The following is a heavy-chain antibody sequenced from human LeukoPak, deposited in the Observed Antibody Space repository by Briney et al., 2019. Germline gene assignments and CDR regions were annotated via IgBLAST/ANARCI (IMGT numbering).Heavy chain of an antibody. Sequence: ASVKLSCKASGYLFCNYVMNWVRQAPGQGLGWRGWINTNTGNPTYAQGFTGRFGFSLDTSVSTAYLQISSLKAEDTAVYYCARDFWSGYSSHMDVWGKGTTVTVSS. CDR2: INTNTGNP. CDR1: GYLFCNYV. CDR3: ARDFWSGYSSHMDV. V-gene: IGHV7-4-1*02. D-gene: IGHD3-3*01. J-gene: IGHJ6*03.